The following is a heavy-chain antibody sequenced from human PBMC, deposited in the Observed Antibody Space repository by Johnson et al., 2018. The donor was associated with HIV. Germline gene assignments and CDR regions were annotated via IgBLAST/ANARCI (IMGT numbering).Heavy chain of an antibody. CDR1: GFTFSTYW. CDR3: AREIGYCSGGNCYLAFDF. D-gene: IGHD2-15*01. J-gene: IGHJ3*01. CDR2: INQDGSEI. Sequence: VQLVESGGGLVQPGESLRLSCAASGFTFSTYWMTWVRQAPGKGLEWVANINQDGSEILYVGSVKGRFNVSRDNVKNSLYLQMNSLRVEDTALYYCAREIGYCSGGNCYLAFDFWGQGTMVTVSS. V-gene: IGHV3-7*03.